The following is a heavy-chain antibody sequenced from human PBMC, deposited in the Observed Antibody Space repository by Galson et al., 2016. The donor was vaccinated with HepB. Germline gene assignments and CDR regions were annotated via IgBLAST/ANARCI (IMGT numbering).Heavy chain of an antibody. Sequence: SVKVSCKASGYTFSTYGISWVRQAPGQGLEWMGWISAYNGNTNYAQKLQGRVTMTTDTSTSTAYMELRSLRSDDTAVYYCARDTTMVRGVGYYDIWGQGTLVTVSS. D-gene: IGHD3-10*01. V-gene: IGHV1-18*04. CDR2: ISAYNGNT. J-gene: IGHJ3*02. CDR1: GYTFSTYG. CDR3: ARDTTMVRGVGYYDI.